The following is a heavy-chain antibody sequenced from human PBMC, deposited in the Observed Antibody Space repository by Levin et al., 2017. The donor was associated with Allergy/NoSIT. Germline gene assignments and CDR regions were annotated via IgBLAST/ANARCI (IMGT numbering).Heavy chain of an antibody. CDR2: ISAGGNYI. D-gene: IGHD3-22*01. CDR1: GILFSSYD. Sequence: GGSLRLSCAASGILFSSYDMNWVRQAPGKGLEWVSSISAGGNYIYYADSVKGRFTISRDNAKNSLFLQMNSLRAEDTAVYYCASWAMYHYDRNAFDSFYYAMDVWGQGTTVTVSS. CDR3: ASWAMYHYDRNAFDSFYYAMDV. V-gene: IGHV3-21*01. J-gene: IGHJ6*02.